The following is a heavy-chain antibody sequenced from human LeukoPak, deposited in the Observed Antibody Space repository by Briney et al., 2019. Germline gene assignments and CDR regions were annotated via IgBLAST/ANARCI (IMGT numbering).Heavy chain of an antibody. CDR2: IYHSGST. CDR3: ARGYSSSWYFNWFDP. Sequence: PSETLSLTCTVSGASISSYYWTWIRQPPGKGLEWIGTIYHSGSTYYNPSLKSRVTISVDTSKNQFSLKLSSVTAADTAVYYCARGYSSSWYFNWFDPWGQGTLVTVSS. J-gene: IGHJ5*02. V-gene: IGHV4-38-2*02. D-gene: IGHD6-13*01. CDR1: GASISSYY.